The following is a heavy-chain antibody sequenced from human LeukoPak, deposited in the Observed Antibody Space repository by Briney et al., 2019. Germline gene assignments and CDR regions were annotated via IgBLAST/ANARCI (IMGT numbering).Heavy chain of an antibody. Sequence: PGGSLRLSCAASGITFSNFGMSWVRQAPGQGLEWVSSIASDGGSTYYADSVKGRFTISRDNSKNTLYLQVRRVRVDDTAIYYCAKDPVVGTTPHDYWGQGTLVTV. J-gene: IGHJ4*01. CDR3: AKDPVVGTTPHDY. V-gene: IGHV3-23*01. D-gene: IGHD5-12*01. CDR2: IASDGGST. CDR1: GITFSNFG.